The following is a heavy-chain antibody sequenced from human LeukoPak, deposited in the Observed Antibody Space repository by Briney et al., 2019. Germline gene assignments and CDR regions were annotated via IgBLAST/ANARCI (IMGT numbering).Heavy chain of an antibody. CDR1: GFTFSSYV. Sequence: GGSLRLSCAASGFTFSSYVMHWVRQAPGKGLEYVSVITSNGDSTYYVDSVKGRFTISRDNSKNTLYLQMSSLRAEDTAVYYCVKITSVTGGDCWGQGTRLTVSS. V-gene: IGHV3-64D*06. CDR2: ITSNGDST. CDR3: VKITSVTGGDC. J-gene: IGHJ4*02. D-gene: IGHD1-1*01.